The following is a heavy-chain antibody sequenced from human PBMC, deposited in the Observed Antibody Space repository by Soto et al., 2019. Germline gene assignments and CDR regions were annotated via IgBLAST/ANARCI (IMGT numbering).Heavy chain of an antibody. J-gene: IGHJ5*02. D-gene: IGHD2-21*01. Sequence: QVQLAESGGGVVQPGRSLRLSCATSGFVSNDYDKHRVRQAPGKGLAWLASISYDGSNKYYAGSVKGRFTISRDNSKNTLSLQINSLGAEDTAVYYCSRGIKGGLDAWGPGTLVTVSS. V-gene: IGHV3-30*03. CDR2: ISYDGSNK. CDR1: GFVSNDYD. CDR3: SRGIKGGLDA.